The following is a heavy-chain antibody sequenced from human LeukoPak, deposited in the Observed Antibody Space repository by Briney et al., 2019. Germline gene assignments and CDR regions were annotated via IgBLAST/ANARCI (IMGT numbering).Heavy chain of an antibody. J-gene: IGHJ6*03. CDR2: IYYSGST. CDR3: ARVVVVAASYYYYYYMDV. D-gene: IGHD2-15*01. Sequence: SETLSLTCTVSGGSISSYYWSWIRQPPGKGLEWIGYIYYSGSTNYNPSLKSRVTISVDTSKNQFSLKLSSVTAADTAVYYCARVVVVAASYYYYYYMDVWGKGTTVTISS. CDR1: GGSISSYY. V-gene: IGHV4-59*01.